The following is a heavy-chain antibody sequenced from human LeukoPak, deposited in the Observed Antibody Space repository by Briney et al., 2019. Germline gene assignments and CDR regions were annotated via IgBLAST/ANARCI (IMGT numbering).Heavy chain of an antibody. CDR1: GFTFSSYA. J-gene: IGHJ4*02. CDR3: ARDRVWTVLY. V-gene: IGHV3-7*01. Sequence: PGGSLRLSCAASGFTFSSYAMHWVRQAPGKGLEWVANINQDGNEKYYVDSVKGRFTISRDNAKNSVYLQMNSLKTEDTAVYYCARDRVWTVLYWGQGTLVTVSS. D-gene: IGHD6-13*01. CDR2: INQDGNEK.